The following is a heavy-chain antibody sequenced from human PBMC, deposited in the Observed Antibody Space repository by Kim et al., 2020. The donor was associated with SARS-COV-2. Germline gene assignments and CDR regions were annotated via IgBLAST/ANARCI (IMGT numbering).Heavy chain of an antibody. CDR3: AKRRGTVAGFYYFDY. J-gene: IGHJ4*02. CDR1: GFTFSTYA. D-gene: IGHD6-19*01. CDR2: ISDDGTNK. Sequence: GGSLRLSCAASGFTFSTYAMHWVRQAPGRGLEWVAVISDDGTNKYYADSVKGRFTISRDSSKTTLYLQMNSLRAEDTAVYYCAKRRGTVAGFYYFDYWGQGNLVTVS. V-gene: IGHV3-30*18.